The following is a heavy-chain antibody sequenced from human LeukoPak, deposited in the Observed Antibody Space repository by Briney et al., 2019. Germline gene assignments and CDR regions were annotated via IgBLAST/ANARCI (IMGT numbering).Heavy chain of an antibody. CDR1: GFTFDDYA. CDR3: AKDIDGYSSFDY. J-gene: IGHJ4*02. CDR2: ISWNSGSI. Sequence: GGSLRLSCAASGFTFDDYAMHWVRQAPGKGLEWVSGISWNSGSIGYADSVKGRFTISRDNAKNSLYLQMNSLRAEDTALYYCAKDIDGYSSFDYWGQGTLVTVSS. V-gene: IGHV3-9*01. D-gene: IGHD5-24*01.